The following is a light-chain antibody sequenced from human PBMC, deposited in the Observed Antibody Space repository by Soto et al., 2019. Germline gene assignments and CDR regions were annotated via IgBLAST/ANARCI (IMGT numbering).Light chain of an antibody. J-gene: IGKJ1*01. CDR2: GAS. CDR3: QQYGSSLTWT. CDR1: QSVSSY. Sequence: EIVLTQSPATLSLSAGERATLSCRASQSVSSYLAWYQQKPGQAPRLLIYGASSRATGIPDRFSGSGSGTDFTLTISRLEPEDFAVYYCQQYGSSLTWTFGQGTKVDIK. V-gene: IGKV3-20*01.